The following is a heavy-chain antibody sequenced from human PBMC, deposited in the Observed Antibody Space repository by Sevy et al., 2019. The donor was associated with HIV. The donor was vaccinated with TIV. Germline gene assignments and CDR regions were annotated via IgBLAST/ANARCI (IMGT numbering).Heavy chain of an antibody. Sequence: GESLKISCKISGYSFTSYCIGWVRQMTGKGLGWMGIFCPGDSDISYSPSFQGQVNISADKSISTVYLQWRSLKASDTAMYYCTRQGPSDGMDVWGRGTTVTVSS. CDR1: GYSFTSYC. V-gene: IGHV5-51*01. J-gene: IGHJ6*02. CDR3: TRQGPSDGMDV. CDR2: FCPGDSDI.